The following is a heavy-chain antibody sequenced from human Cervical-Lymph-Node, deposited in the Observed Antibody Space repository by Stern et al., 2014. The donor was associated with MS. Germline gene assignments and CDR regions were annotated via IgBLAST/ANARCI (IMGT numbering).Heavy chain of an antibody. Sequence: EVQLVESGGGVIQPGGSLRLSCTASGLTVSRDYMTWVRQAPGKGLEWVSLITNFGSTFYTDSVKGRFTISRDDSKNTVYLHMTSLRAEDTAMYYCARDTSSPERSDWWGQGTLVTVSS. CDR1: GLTVSRDY. V-gene: IGHV3-53*01. CDR2: ITNFGST. J-gene: IGHJ4*02. CDR3: ARDTSSPERSDW. D-gene: IGHD1-1*01.